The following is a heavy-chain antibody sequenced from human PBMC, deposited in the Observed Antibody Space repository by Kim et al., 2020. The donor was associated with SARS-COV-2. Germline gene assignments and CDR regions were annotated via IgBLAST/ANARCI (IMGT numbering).Heavy chain of an antibody. CDR1: GGSISSSSYY. CDR2: IYYSGST. D-gene: IGHD3-10*01. Sequence: SETLSLTCTVSGGSISSSSYYWGWIRQPPGKGLEWIGSIYYSGSTYYNPSLKSRVTISVDTSKNQFSLKLSSVTAADTAVYYCARQTTLTMVRGRGTYWGQGTLVTVSS. J-gene: IGHJ4*02. CDR3: ARQTTLTMVRGRGTY. V-gene: IGHV4-39*01.